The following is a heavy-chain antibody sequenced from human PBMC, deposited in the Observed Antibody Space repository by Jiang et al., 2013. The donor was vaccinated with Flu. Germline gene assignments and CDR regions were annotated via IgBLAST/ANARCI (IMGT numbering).Heavy chain of an antibody. CDR2: VIPKMGIT. Sequence: SGAEVKKPGSSVTVSCRASGGTFTSFSFSWLRLAPGRGLEWMGRVIPKMGITNYAHKFQARLTISADTSTSTAYMELRSLSSEDTAIYYCAKAWVSSYYYYLDVWGTGTMVTVSS. J-gene: IGHJ6*03. CDR3: AKAWVSSYYYYLDV. D-gene: IGHD6-6*01. CDR1: GGTFTSFS. V-gene: IGHV1-69*04.